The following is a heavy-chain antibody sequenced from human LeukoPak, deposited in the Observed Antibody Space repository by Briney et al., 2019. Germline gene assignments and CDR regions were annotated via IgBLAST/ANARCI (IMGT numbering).Heavy chain of an antibody. CDR1: GFTFSSYG. Sequence: GGSLRLSCAASGFTFSSYGMGWVRQAPGKGLEWVSSISGGGETTYYADSVKGRFPISRDNSKNTLYLQMNSLRAEDTAVYYCARGGAGVYFFDYWGQGILVTVSS. D-gene: IGHD6-13*01. CDR3: ARGGAGVYFFDY. V-gene: IGHV3-23*01. CDR2: ISGGGETT. J-gene: IGHJ4*02.